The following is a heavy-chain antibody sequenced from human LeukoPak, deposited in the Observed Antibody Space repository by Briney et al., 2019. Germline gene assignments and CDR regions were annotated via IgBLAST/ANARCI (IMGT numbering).Heavy chain of an antibody. Sequence: PGGSLRLSCAASGFTFSSYWMHWVRQAPGKGLGWVSRTNGDGSSTSYAESVKGRFTISRDNAKNTLYLQMNSLRAEDTAVYYCARSQLGGYFDYWGQGTLVTVPS. CDR1: GFTFSSYW. J-gene: IGHJ4*02. D-gene: IGHD5-24*01. CDR2: TNGDGSST. V-gene: IGHV3-74*01. CDR3: ARSQLGGYFDY.